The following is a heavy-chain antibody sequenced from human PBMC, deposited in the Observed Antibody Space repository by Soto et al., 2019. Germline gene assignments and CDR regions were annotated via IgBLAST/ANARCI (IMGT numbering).Heavy chain of an antibody. CDR2: IYGNGGGI. J-gene: IGHJ4*02. CDR3: AKDAVYNDGLWLMDH. CDR1: GIPHSRFA. V-gene: IGHV3-23*01. D-gene: IGHD2-21*01. Sequence: LGLSCTASGIPHSRFAMRWVRQAPGKGLECVSGIYGNGGGIEYADSVKGRFTISRDNSKNTVYLQMTDLRADDTALYYCAKDAVYNDGLWLMDHWGQGTQVTVSS.